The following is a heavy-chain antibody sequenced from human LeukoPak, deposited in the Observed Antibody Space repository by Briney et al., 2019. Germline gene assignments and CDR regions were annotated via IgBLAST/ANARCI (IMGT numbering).Heavy chain of an antibody. CDR2: ISSSSSTI. CDR1: GFTFSSYS. D-gene: IGHD2-2*01. CDR3: ARGVHDCSSTSCLPPIAAATAFDI. Sequence: PGGSLRLSCAASGFTFSSYSMTWVRQAPGKGLEWVSYISSSSSTIYYADSVKGRFTISRDNAKNSLYLQMNSLRAEDTAVYYCARGVHDCSSTSCLPPIAAATAFDIWGQGTMVTVSS. J-gene: IGHJ3*02. V-gene: IGHV3-48*04.